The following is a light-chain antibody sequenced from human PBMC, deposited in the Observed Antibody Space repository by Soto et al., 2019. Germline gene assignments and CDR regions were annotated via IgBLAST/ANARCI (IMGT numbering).Light chain of an antibody. V-gene: IGKV3-20*01. Sequence: EIVLTQSPGTLSLSPGERATLSCRASQSVSSSYLAWYQQKPGQAPRLLIYGASSRATGIPDRFSGSGSATDFTLTISRLEPEYFAVYYCQQYGSSPWTFGQGTKVDIK. CDR1: QSVSSSY. J-gene: IGKJ1*01. CDR2: GAS. CDR3: QQYGSSPWT.